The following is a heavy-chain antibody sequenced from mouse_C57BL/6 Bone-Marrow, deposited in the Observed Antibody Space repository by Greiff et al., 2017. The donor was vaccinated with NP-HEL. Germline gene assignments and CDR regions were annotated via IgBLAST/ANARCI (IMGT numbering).Heavy chain of an antibody. Sequence: QVQLKESGAELVRPGTSVKVSCKASGYAFTNYLIEWVKQRPGQGLEWIGVINPGSGGTNYNEKFKGKATLTADKSSSTAYMQLSSLTSEDSAVYFCARWATTDWYFDVWVTGTTVTVSS. CDR1: GYAFTNYL. CDR2: INPGSGGT. J-gene: IGHJ1*03. D-gene: IGHD1-1*01. CDR3: ARWATTDWYFDV. V-gene: IGHV1-54*01.